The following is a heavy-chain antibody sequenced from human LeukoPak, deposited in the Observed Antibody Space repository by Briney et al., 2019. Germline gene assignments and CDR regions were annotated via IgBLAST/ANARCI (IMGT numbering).Heavy chain of an antibody. Sequence: SETLSLTCTVSGGSISSYYWSWIRQPPGKGLEWIGYIYYSGSTNYNPSLKSRVTISVDTSKNQFSLKLSSVTAADTAVYYCARHSERWLGAFDIWGKGTMVTVSS. CDR2: IYYSGST. CDR3: ARHSERWLGAFDI. V-gene: IGHV4-59*08. J-gene: IGHJ3*02. CDR1: GGSISSYY. D-gene: IGHD6-19*01.